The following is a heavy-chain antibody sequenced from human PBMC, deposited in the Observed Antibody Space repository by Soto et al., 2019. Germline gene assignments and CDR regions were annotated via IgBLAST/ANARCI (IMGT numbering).Heavy chain of an antibody. Sequence: SETLSLTCTVSGGSISSSSSYWGWIRQPQGKGQEWIGSIYYSGSTYYNPSLKSQVTISVDTSKNQFSLKLSSVTAADTAVYYCARHRGPMVRGVISNWFDPWGQGTLVTVSS. CDR1: GGSISSSSSY. V-gene: IGHV4-39*01. CDR3: ARHRGPMVRGVISNWFDP. J-gene: IGHJ5*02. CDR2: IYYSGST. D-gene: IGHD3-10*01.